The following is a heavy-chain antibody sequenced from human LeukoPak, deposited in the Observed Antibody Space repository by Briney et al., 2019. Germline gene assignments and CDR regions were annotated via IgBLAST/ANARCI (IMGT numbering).Heavy chain of an antibody. CDR2: IYYSGST. CDR3: ARHTDSAPLSSLKY. CDR1: GCSISSYY. J-gene: IGHJ4*02. V-gene: IGHV4-59*08. D-gene: IGHD6-13*01. Sequence: PSETLTLTCTVSGCSISSYYWSWIRQTPGKGLEWVGDIYYSGSTKYNPYLKSGVTISVDTSKTQCSLKLSSVTAADTAVYHCARHTDSAPLSSLKYWGQGTLVTVSS.